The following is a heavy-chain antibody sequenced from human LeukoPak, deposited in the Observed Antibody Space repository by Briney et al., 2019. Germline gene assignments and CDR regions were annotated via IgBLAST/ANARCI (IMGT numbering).Heavy chain of an antibody. CDR3: ARFYSGPSGWFVLWFFDL. Sequence: SETLSLTCTVSGGSVSSYYWSWIRQPPGKGLEWIGYIYNSENTKYNSSLESRVTMSMDTSKNRLFLKLSSVTAADTAVYYCARFYSGPSGWFVLWFFDLWGRGTLVTVSS. J-gene: IGHJ2*01. CDR1: GGSVSSYY. V-gene: IGHV4-4*09. D-gene: IGHD6-19*01. CDR2: IYNSENT.